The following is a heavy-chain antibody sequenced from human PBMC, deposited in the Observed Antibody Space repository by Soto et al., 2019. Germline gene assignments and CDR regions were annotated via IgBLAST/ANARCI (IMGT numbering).Heavy chain of an antibody. J-gene: IGHJ4*02. Sequence: QVQLVESGGGVVQPGRSLRLSCAASGFTFSSNVMHWVRQAPGEGLEWVAIISNDGTNKYYADSVKGRFTISRDNSKNTVYLQMNSLRPEDTAVYYCAKTLGWDLPFDSWGQGTPVTISS. CDR3: AKTLGWDLPFDS. CDR1: GFTFSSNV. CDR2: ISNDGTNK. D-gene: IGHD2-15*01. V-gene: IGHV3-30*18.